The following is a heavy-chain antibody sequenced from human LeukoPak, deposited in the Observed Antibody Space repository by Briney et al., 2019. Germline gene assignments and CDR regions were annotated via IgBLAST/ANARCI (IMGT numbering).Heavy chain of an antibody. CDR3: ARGVSSSWQFNWFDP. Sequence: SETLSLTCTVSGGSISSYYWSWIRQPPGKGLEWIGYIYYSGSTYYNPSLKSRVTISVDTSKNQFSLKLSPVTAADTAVYYCARGVSSSWQFNWFDPWGQGTLVTVSS. J-gene: IGHJ5*02. D-gene: IGHD6-13*01. V-gene: IGHV4-59*06. CDR1: GGSISSYY. CDR2: IYYSGST.